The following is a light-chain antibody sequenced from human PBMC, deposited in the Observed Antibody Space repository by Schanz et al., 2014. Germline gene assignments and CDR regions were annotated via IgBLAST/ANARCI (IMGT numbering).Light chain of an antibody. CDR1: SSDVGGYNY. V-gene: IGLV2-14*03. CDR3: QSYDSSLSGYV. J-gene: IGLJ1*01. CDR2: DVN. Sequence: QSALTQPASVSGSPGQSITISCTGTSSDVGGYNYVSWYQQHPGKAPKLMIYDVNNRPSGVSNRFSGSKSGNTASLTISGLQAEDEADYYCQSYDSSLSGYVFGTGTKLTVL.